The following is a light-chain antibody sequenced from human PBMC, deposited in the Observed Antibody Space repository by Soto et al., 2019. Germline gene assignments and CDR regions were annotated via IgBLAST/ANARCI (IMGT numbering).Light chain of an antibody. CDR1: QSVSSN. Sequence: EIVMRQAPATLSGCTGERATLSCRASQSVSSNLAWYQQKPGQAPRLLIYGASTRATGIPARFSGSGSGTEFTLTISSLQSEDFAVYYCQQYNKWPPWTFGQGTKVDI. V-gene: IGKV3-15*01. CDR2: GAS. J-gene: IGKJ1*01. CDR3: QQYNKWPPWT.